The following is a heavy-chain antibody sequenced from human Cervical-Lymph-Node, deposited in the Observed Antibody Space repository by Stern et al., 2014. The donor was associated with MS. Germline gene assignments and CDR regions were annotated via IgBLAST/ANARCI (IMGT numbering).Heavy chain of an antibody. D-gene: IGHD2-15*01. CDR1: GGTFSSSYA. CDR2: IIPMLGLP. CDR3: ARGVVTNRAAATLHNLFEP. Sequence: QDQLVKSGAEVKKPGSSVNVSCKASGGTFSSSYAITWMRQAPGQGLEWMGRIIPMLGLPNYAQKFQGRVTITADTSTSTAYMELSSLRSEDTAVYYCARGVVTNRAAATLHNLFEPWGQGTLVTVSS. J-gene: IGHJ5*02. V-gene: IGHV1-69*04.